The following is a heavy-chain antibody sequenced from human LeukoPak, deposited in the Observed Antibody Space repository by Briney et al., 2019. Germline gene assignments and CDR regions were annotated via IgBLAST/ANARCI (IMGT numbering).Heavy chain of an antibody. V-gene: IGHV4-30-2*01. CDR3: ARDTDY. J-gene: IGHJ4*02. CDR1: GDSVSSSDYY. Sequence: PSETLSLTCSVSGDSVSSSDYYWTWLRQPPGKGLEWIGHIFHDGNIFYNPSVQSRVSILVDRSKNQFSLKLSSVTAADTAVYYCARDTDYWGQGTLVTVSS. CDR2: IFHDGNI.